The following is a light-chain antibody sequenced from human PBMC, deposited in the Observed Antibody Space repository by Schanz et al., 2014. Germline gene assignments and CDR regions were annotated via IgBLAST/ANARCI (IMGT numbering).Light chain of an antibody. CDR3: QQYGSSPRT. V-gene: IGKV3-20*01. CDR1: QSVSSN. Sequence: EIVMTQSPATLSVSPGERATLSCRASQSVSSNLAWYQQKPGQAPRLLIYGASTRATGIPDRFSGSGSGTDFTLTITRVEPEDFAVYYCQQYGSSPRTFGQGTKVEIK. CDR2: GAS. J-gene: IGKJ1*01.